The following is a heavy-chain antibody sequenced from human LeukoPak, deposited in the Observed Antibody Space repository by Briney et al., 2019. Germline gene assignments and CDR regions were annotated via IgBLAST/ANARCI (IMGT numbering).Heavy chain of an antibody. Sequence: SETLSLTCAVSGYSISSGYYWGWIRQPPGEGLEWIGSIYHSGSTYYNPSLKSRVTISVDTSKNQFSLKLSSVTAADTAVYYCARQDYGSKRWFDPWGQGTLVTVSS. V-gene: IGHV4-38-2*01. J-gene: IGHJ5*02. CDR2: IYHSGST. CDR3: ARQDYGSKRWFDP. CDR1: GYSISSGYY. D-gene: IGHD4-17*01.